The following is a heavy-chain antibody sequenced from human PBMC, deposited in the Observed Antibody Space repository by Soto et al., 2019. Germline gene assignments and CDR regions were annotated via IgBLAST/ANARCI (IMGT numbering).Heavy chain of an antibody. J-gene: IGHJ6*03. D-gene: IGHD6-13*01. V-gene: IGHV1-18*01. Sequence: ASVKVSCKASGYTFTSYGISWVRQAPGQGLEWMGWISAYNGNTNYAQKLQGRVTMTTDTSTSTAYMELRSLRSDDTAVYYCARDNARAAAGPYYYYMDVWGKGTTVTVSS. CDR1: GYTFTSYG. CDR2: ISAYNGNT. CDR3: ARDNARAAAGPYYYYMDV.